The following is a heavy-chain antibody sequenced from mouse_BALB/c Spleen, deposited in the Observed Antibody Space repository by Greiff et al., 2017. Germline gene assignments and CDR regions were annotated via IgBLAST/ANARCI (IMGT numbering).Heavy chain of an antibody. D-gene: IGHD2-3*01. Sequence: EVQLVESGGDLVKPGGSLKLSCAASGFTFSSYGMSWVRQTPDKRLEWVATISSGGSYTYYPDSVKGRFTISRDNAKNTLYLQMSSLKSEDTAMYYCARSFYDFYWYFDVWGAGTTVTVSA. J-gene: IGHJ1*01. CDR2: ISSGGSYT. CDR3: ARSFYDFYWYFDV. CDR1: GFTFSSYG. V-gene: IGHV5-6*01.